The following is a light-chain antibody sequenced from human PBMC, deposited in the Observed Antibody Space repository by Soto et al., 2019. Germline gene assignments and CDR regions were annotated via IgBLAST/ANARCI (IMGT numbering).Light chain of an antibody. Sequence: QSALTQPASVSGSPRQSITISCTGTSSDVGDYDYVSWYQQHPGKAPKLMIYDVSSRPSGVSNRFSGSKSGNTASLTISGLQAEDEADYYCSSYASSSTLVFGGGTKVTVL. CDR1: SSDVGDYDY. V-gene: IGLV2-14*01. J-gene: IGLJ2*01. CDR2: DVS. CDR3: SSYASSSTLV.